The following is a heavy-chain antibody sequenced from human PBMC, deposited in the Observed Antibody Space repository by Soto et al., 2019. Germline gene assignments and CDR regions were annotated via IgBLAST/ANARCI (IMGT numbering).Heavy chain of an antibody. J-gene: IGHJ6*02. CDR2: IYYSGTT. CDR1: GGSISVINYY. CDR3: ARVRAYCGGDCYFFEDYGMDV. D-gene: IGHD2-21*02. V-gene: IGHV4-39*07. Sequence: SETLSLTCTVSGGSISVINYYWDWTRQPPGKDPGWIGTIYYSGTTYYNPSLKSRVTMSVDTSKNQFSLKLSSVTAADTAVYYCARVRAYCGGDCYFFEDYGMDVWGQGTTVTVSS.